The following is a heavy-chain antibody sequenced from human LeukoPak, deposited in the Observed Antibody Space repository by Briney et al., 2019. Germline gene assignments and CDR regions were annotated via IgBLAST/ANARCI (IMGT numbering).Heavy chain of an antibody. V-gene: IGHV4-59*01. CDR1: GGSISSYY. CDR3: ARAAHYYYYYMDV. Sequence: SETLSLTCTVSGGSISSYYWSWIRQPPGKGLEWIGYIYYRGSTNYNPSLKSRVTISVDTSKNQFSLKLSSVTAADTAVYYCARAAHYYYYYMDVWGKGTTVTVSS. CDR2: IYYRGST. J-gene: IGHJ6*03.